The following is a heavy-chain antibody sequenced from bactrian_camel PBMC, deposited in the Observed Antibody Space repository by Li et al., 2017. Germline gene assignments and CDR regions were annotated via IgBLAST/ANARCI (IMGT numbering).Heavy chain of an antibody. V-gene: IGHV3S1*01. D-gene: IGHD6*01. Sequence: HVQLVESGGGLVRPGVSLRLSCVGSGFAFDFFYIYWVRQAPGKGLEWVSTVSNTGGTTYYVDSVKGRFTIARDNNKETLYLQVNSLKTDDTAMYYCAKGDARLPTGNKRGQGTQVTVS. J-gene: IGHJ4*01. CDR2: VSNTGGTT. CDR3: AKGDARLPTGNK. CDR1: GFAFDFFY.